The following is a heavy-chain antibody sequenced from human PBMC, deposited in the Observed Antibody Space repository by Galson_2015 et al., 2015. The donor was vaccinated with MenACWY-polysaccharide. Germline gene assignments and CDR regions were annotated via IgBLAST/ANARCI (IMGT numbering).Heavy chain of an antibody. CDR3: ARDYYGSESYIGVWFDP. CDR1: GGSISSSNY. CDR2: IHYSGRT. Sequence: ATLSLTCAVSGGSISSSNYWSWVRQSPGKGLEWIGDIHYSGRTNYNPPLRSRFTISVDKSKNQFSLKVSSVTAADTAVYYCARDYYGSESYIGVWFDPWGQGTLVTVSS. V-gene: IGHV4-4*02. J-gene: IGHJ5*02. D-gene: IGHD3-10*01.